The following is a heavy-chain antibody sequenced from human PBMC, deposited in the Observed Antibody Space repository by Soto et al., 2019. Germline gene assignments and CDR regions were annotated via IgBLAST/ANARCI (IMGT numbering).Heavy chain of an antibody. CDR3: ARDRPNSRGWYVFDY. CDR1: GGTFSSYA. V-gene: IGHV1-69*01. D-gene: IGHD6-19*01. J-gene: IGHJ4*02. CDR2: IIPIFGTA. Sequence: QLQLVQSGAEVKKPGSSVKVSCKASGGTFSSYAISWVRQAPGQGLEWMGGIIPIFGTANYAQKFQGRVTITADESTSTAYMELSSLRSEDTAMYYCARDRPNSRGWYVFDYWGQGTLVTVSS.